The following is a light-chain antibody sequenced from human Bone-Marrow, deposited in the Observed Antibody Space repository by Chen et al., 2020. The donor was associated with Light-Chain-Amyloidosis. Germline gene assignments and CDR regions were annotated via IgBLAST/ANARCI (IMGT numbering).Light chain of an antibody. J-gene: IGKJ4*01. CDR3: QQYGTSPLT. V-gene: IGKV3-20*01. CDR1: QTISSNY. Sequence: EIVLTQSPGPLSLSPGEGANLSCRASQTISSNYLTWYQQKFGQAPRLLIYGSSSRATGIPDRFTGSGSRTDFTLTINRLEPEDFAMYYCQQYGTSPLTFGGGTKVEIK. CDR2: GSS.